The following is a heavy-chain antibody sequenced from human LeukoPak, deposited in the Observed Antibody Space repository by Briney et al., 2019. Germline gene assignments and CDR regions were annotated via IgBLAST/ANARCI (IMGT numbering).Heavy chain of an antibody. J-gene: IGHJ4*02. CDR3: ARDLRYCGGDCYSERFDY. V-gene: IGHV1-2*02. CDR2: INPNSGVT. Sequence: ASVKVSCKASGYTFTDDYVHWVRQAPGQGLEWMGWINPNSGVTNYAQKFQGRVTMTRDMSISTAYMELSSLRSEDTAVYYCARDLRYCGGDCYSERFDYWGQGTLVTVSS. D-gene: IGHD2-21*02. CDR1: GYTFTDDY.